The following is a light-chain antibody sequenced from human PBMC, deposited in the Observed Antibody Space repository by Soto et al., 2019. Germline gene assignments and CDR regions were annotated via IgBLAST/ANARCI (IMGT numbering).Light chain of an antibody. V-gene: IGKV3-20*01. CDR3: QHYVTSLTT. CDR2: GSS. J-gene: IGKJ1*01. CDR1: RSVTSNY. Sequence: EIVLTQSPGTLSLSPGERATLSCGASRSVTSNYLAWYQQKPGQAPRLLIYGSSTRATGIPDRFTGSGSGTDFTLTINRLEPEDFAVYYCQHYVTSLTTFGQGTRVEIK.